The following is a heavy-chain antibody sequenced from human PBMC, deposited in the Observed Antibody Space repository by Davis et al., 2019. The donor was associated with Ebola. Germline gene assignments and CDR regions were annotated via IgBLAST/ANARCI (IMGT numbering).Heavy chain of an antibody. CDR3: ARAKAVTIFGVDDY. Sequence: ASVKVSCKASGYTFTSYAMHWVRQAPGQRLEWMGWINAGNGNTKYSQKFQGRVTITRDTSASTAYMELSSLRSEDTAVYYCARAKAVTIFGVDDYWGQGTLVTVSS. D-gene: IGHD3-3*01. CDR1: GYTFTSYA. J-gene: IGHJ4*02. CDR2: INAGNGNT. V-gene: IGHV1-3*01.